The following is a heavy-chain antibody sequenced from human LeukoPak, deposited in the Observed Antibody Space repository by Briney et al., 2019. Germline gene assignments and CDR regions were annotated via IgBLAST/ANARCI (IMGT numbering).Heavy chain of an antibody. Sequence: GASVKVSCKASGYTFTSYYMHWVRQAPGQGLEWMRIINPSGGSTSYAQKFQGRVTMTRDTSTSTVYMELSSLRSEDTAVYYCARWLQIVGASDAFDIWGQGTMVTVSS. CDR3: ARWLQIVGASDAFDI. CDR2: INPSGGST. CDR1: GYTFTSYY. J-gene: IGHJ3*02. D-gene: IGHD1-26*01. V-gene: IGHV1-46*01.